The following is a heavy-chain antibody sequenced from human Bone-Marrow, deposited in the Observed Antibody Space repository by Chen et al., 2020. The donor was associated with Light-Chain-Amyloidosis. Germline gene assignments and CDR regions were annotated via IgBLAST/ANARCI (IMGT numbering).Heavy chain of an antibody. CDR1: GFTFSSYG. Sequence: QVQLVESGGGVVQPGRSLRLSCAASGFTFSSYGMHCVRQAPGKGLEWVAVIWYDGSNKYYADSVKGRFTISRDNSKNTLYLQMNSLRAEDTAVYYCARVLSRDGYNYAFDIWGEGTMVTGSS. CDR2: IWYDGSNK. J-gene: IGHJ3*02. D-gene: IGHD5-12*01. CDR3: ARVLSRDGYNYAFDI. V-gene: IGHV3-33*01.